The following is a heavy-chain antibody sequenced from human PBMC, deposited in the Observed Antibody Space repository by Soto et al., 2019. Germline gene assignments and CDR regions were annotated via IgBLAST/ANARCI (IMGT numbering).Heavy chain of an antibody. D-gene: IGHD5-18*01. J-gene: IGHJ5*02. V-gene: IGHV4-39*07. CDR3: ARALYSYGPKFDP. CDR1: GGSISSSSYY. Sequence: SETLSLTCTVSGGSISSSSYYWGWIRQPPGKGLEWIGNIYYSGSTYYNPSLKSRVTISVDTSKNQFSLKLSSVTAADTAVYYCARALYSYGPKFDPWGQGTLVTVSS. CDR2: IYYSGST.